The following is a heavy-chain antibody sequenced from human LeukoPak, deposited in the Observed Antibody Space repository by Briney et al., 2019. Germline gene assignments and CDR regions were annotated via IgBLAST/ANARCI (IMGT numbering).Heavy chain of an antibody. CDR2: IIPILGIA. Sequence: GASVKVSCKASGYTFTSYGISWVRQAPGQGLEWMGRIIPILGIANYAQKFQGRVTITADKSTSTAYMELSSLRSEDTAVYYCARGGSTMIVSGYYYYGMDVWGQGTTVTVSS. D-gene: IGHD3-22*01. V-gene: IGHV1-69*04. CDR3: ARGGSTMIVSGYYYYGMDV. CDR1: GYTFTSYG. J-gene: IGHJ6*02.